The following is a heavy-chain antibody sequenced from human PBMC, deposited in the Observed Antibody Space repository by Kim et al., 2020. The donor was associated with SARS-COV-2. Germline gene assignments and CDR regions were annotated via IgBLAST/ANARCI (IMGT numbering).Heavy chain of an antibody. J-gene: IGHJ5*02. CDR1: GFTFSSYW. Sequence: GGSLRLSCAASGFTFSSYWMSWVRQAPGKGLEWVANIKQDGSEKYYVDSVKGRFTISRDNAKNSLYLQMNSLRAEDTAVYYCARVIIWFGEGGWFDPWGQGTLVTVSS. D-gene: IGHD3-10*01. CDR2: IKQDGSEK. V-gene: IGHV3-7*03. CDR3: ARVIIWFGEGGWFDP.